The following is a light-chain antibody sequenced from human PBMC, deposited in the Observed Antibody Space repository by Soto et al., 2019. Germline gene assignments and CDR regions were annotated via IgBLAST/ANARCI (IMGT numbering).Light chain of an antibody. Sequence: QSVLTQPPSASGTPGQRVTISCSGSSSNIGSNTVNWYQQLPGTAPKLLIYSNNQRPSGVPDRFSGSKSGTSASLAISGLQSEDEADYYCAARDDSLNGRDWVFGGGTKLTVL. CDR1: SSNIGSNT. CDR2: SNN. V-gene: IGLV1-44*01. J-gene: IGLJ3*02. CDR3: AARDDSLNGRDWV.